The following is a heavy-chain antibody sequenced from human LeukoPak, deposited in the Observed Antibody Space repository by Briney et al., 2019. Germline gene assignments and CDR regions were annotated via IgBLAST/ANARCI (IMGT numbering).Heavy chain of an antibody. CDR2: ISYDGSNK. J-gene: IGHJ4*02. D-gene: IGHD3-22*01. CDR3: AKAITMIVVVPVDY. Sequence: GGSLRLSCAASGFSFSSYAMSWVRQAPGKGLEWVAVISYDGSNKYYADSVKGRFTISRDNSKNTLYLQMNSLRAEDTAVYYCAKAITMIVVVPVDYWGQGTLVTVSS. CDR1: GFSFSSYA. V-gene: IGHV3-30*18.